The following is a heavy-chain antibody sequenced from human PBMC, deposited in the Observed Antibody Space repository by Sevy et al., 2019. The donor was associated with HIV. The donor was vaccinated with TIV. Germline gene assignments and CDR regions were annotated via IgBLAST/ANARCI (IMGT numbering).Heavy chain of an antibody. D-gene: IGHD6-19*01. V-gene: IGHV3-49*03. CDR1: GFTFGDYA. Sequence: GGSLRLSCTTSGFTFGDYAMYWFRQAPGKGLEWVGFVKNKAYGGTTEYAASVKGRFTISRDDSKSIAYLQMNSLKTEDTAVYYCTRERVEWLATFDYWGQGTLVTVSS. CDR2: VKNKAYGGTT. J-gene: IGHJ4*02. CDR3: TRERVEWLATFDY.